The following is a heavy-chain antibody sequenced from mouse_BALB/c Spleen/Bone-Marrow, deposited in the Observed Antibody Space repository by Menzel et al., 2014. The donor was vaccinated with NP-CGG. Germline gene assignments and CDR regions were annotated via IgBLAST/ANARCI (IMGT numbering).Heavy chain of an antibody. CDR3: AKLNWVYAMDY. V-gene: IGHV2-6-5*01. D-gene: IGHD4-1*02. CDR2: IWGGGST. J-gene: IGHJ4*01. Sequence: VKLVESGPGLVAPSQSLSITCTVSGFSLTDYGVTWIRQPPGKGLEWLGIIWGGGSTFYNSSLRSRLSVSKDNSKSQVFLKMNSLQADDTAMYYCAKLNWVYAMDYWGQGTSVTVSS. CDR1: GFSLTDYG.